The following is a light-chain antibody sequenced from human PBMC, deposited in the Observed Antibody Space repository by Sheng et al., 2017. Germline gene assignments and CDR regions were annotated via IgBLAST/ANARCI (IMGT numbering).Light chain of an antibody. J-gene: IGKJ2*01. CDR2: LGS. CDR1: QSLLDSNGYNC. V-gene: IGKV2-28*01. CDR3: QQYYTIPYT. Sequence: DIVMTQSPLSLPVTPGEPASISCRSSQSLLDSNGYNCLEWYLQKPGQSPQLLIYLGSNRASGVPDRFSGSGSGTDFTLTISSLQAEDVAVYYCQQYYTIPYTFGQGTKLEIK.